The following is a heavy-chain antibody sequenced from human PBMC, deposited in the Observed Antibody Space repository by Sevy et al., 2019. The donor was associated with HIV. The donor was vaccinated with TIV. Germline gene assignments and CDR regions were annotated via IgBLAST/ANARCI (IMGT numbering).Heavy chain of an antibody. Sequence: ASVKVSCKASGHTFTVNYIHWVRQAPGQGLEWMGRINPKSGGTHYAQKFQGRVPMTRDTSISTVYMGLSSLKTDDTAMYYCARERSYEFGGFNRHYYGMDVWGQGTTVTVSS. CDR3: ARERSYEFGGFNRHYYGMDV. V-gene: IGHV1-2*06. CDR1: GHTFTVNY. D-gene: IGHD3-16*01. J-gene: IGHJ6*02. CDR2: INPKSGGT.